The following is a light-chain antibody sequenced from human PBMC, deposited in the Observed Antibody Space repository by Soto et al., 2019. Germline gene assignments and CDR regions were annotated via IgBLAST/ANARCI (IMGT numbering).Light chain of an antibody. CDR3: CLSPGSLTWL. Sequence: QSALTQPRSVSGSPGQSVTISCTATGSDVGDSSHVSWYQLHPGKAPKHMIYEVNNRPSGVPDRFSGSKSGSTASLTISGLQAEDEAEYYCCLSPGSLTWLFGGGTKVTVL. J-gene: IGLJ3*02. V-gene: IGLV2-11*01. CDR1: GSDVGDSSH. CDR2: EVN.